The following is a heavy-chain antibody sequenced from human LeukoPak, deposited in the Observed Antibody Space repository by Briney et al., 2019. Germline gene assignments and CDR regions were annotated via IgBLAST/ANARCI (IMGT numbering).Heavy chain of an antibody. CDR2: IIGRGGSP. V-gene: IGHV3-23*01. CDR1: GFTFSSYA. D-gene: IGHD2-15*01. CDR3: AKEGLGYCSGGSCYFPVGATDY. J-gene: IGHJ4*02. Sequence: PSGGSLRLPCAASGFTFSSYAMSWVPQAPGKGLEWVSAIIGRGGSPYYADSVKGRFTISRDNSKNTLYLQMNSLRAEDTAVYYCAKEGLGYCSGGSCYFPVGATDYWGKGTLVTVSS.